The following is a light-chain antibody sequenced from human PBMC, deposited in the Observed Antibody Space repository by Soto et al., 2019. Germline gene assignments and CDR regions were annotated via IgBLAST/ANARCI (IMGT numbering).Light chain of an antibody. V-gene: IGLV1-47*01. CDR1: SSNIGNNY. J-gene: IGLJ2*01. CDR3: AAWDDSLSGRGV. CDR2: RND. Sequence: QSVLTQPPSASGTPGQRVTISCSGSSSNIGNNYVYWYQLVPGTAPKLLIYRNDQRPSGVSDRFSGSRSGTSAPLAISGLRSEDEADYYCAAWDDSLSGRGVFGGGTKLTVL.